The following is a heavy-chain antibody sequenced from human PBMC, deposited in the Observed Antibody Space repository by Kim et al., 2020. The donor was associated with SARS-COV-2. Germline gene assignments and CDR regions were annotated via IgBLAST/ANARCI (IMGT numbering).Heavy chain of an antibody. CDR2: IYYSGST. V-gene: IGHV4-61*01. J-gene: IGHJ4*02. CDR3: ARASIAAAGSFDY. CDR1: GGSVSSGSYY. Sequence: SETLSLTCTVSGGSVSSGSYYWSWIRQPPGKGLEWIGYIYYSGSTNYNPSLKSRVTISVDTSKNQFSLKLSSVTAADTAVYYCARASIAAAGSFDYLGQGTLVTVSS. D-gene: IGHD6-13*01.